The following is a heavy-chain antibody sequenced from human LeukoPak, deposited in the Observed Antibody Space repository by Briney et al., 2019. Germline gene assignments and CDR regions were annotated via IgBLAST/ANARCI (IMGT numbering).Heavy chain of an antibody. CDR3: ARLSTAVADSDY. D-gene: IGHD6-13*01. Sequence: GRSLRLSCAASGFTFSSYWMSWVRQAPGKGLEWVANINKDGSDKYYVDSVKGRFTISRDNAKNSLYLQMNSLRAEDTAVYYCARLSTAVADSDYWGQGTLVTVSS. V-gene: IGHV3-7*01. J-gene: IGHJ4*02. CDR1: GFTFSSYW. CDR2: INKDGSDK.